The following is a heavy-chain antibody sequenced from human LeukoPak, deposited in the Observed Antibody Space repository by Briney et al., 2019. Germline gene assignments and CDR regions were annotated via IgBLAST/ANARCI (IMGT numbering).Heavy chain of an antibody. D-gene: IGHD3-10*01. Sequence: GGSLRLSCAASGFTFDDYGMSWVRQAPGKGLEWVSGINWNGGSTGYADSVKGRFTISRDNAKNSLYLQMNSLRAEDTAVYYSARNPQYYWFDPWGQGTLVTVSS. V-gene: IGHV3-20*04. CDR3: ARNPQYYWFDP. J-gene: IGHJ5*02. CDR2: INWNGGST. CDR1: GFTFDDYG.